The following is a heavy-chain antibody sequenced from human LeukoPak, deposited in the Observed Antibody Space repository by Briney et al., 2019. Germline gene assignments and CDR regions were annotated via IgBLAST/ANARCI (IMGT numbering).Heavy chain of an antibody. CDR1: GGSISSGGYY. J-gene: IGHJ4*02. CDR3: ARVAHYYDSSGTRKYFDY. CDR2: IYYSGST. Sequence: SETLSLTCTVSGGSISSGGYYWSWIRQHPGKGLEWIGYIYYSGSTYYNPSLKSRVTISVDTSKNQFSLKLSSVTAADTAVYYCARVAHYYDSSGTRKYFDYWGQGTLVTVSS. V-gene: IGHV4-31*03. D-gene: IGHD3-22*01.